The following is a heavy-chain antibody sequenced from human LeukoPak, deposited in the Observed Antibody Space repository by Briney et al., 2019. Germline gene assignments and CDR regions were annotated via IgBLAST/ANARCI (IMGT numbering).Heavy chain of an antibody. V-gene: IGHV4-59*01. CDR3: ARDTIRSSEGFDP. J-gene: IGHJ5*02. Sequence: SETLSLTCTVSGGSISSYYWSWIRQPPGKGLEWIGYIYYSGSTNYNPSLKSRVTISVDTSKNQFSLKLSSVTAADTAVYYCARDTIRSSEGFDPWGQGTLVTVSS. CDR1: GGSISSYY. D-gene: IGHD3-3*01. CDR2: IYYSGST.